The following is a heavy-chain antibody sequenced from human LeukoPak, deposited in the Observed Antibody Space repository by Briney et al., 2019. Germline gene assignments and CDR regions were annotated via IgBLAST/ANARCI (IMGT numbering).Heavy chain of an antibody. V-gene: IGHV3-11*04. D-gene: IGHD6-19*01. J-gene: IGHJ4*02. CDR3: ARDGGSAWFLDY. CDR1: GFTFDDYG. Sequence: GGSLRFSCAASGFTFDDYGMSWIRQAPGKGLEWVSYISSSGNTTYNADSVKGRFSITRDNAKNSLYLQMNSLRAEDTAVYYCARDGGSAWFLDYWGQGTLVTVSS. CDR2: ISSSGNTT.